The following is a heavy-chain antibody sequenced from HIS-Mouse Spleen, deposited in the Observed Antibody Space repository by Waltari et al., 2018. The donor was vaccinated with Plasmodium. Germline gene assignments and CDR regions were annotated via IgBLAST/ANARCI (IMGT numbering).Heavy chain of an antibody. CDR2: IDWDDDK. CDR3: ARTTYSSSSAKYYYYGMDV. D-gene: IGHD6-6*01. J-gene: IGHJ6*02. Sequence: QVTLRESGPALVKPTQTLTLTCTFSGFSLSTRGMCVSGIRQPPGKALEWLARIDWDDDKYYSTSLKTRLTISKDTSKNQVVLTMTNMDPVDTATYYCARTTYSSSSAKYYYYGMDVWGQGTTVTVSS. V-gene: IGHV2-70*15. CDR1: GFSLSTRGMC.